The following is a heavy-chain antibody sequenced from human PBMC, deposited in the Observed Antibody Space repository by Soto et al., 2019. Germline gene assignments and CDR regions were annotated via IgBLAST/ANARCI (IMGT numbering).Heavy chain of an antibody. CDR2: IYPGDSDA. CDR3: ARHRSRQRPFDY. D-gene: IGHD3-16*02. Sequence: GESLKISCKGSGYSFSSYWIGWVRQMPGKGLEWMGIIYPGDSDARYSPSFQGQVTISADKSINTAYVQWSSLKASDTAMYYCARHRSRQRPFDYWGKGTLVTVSS. CDR1: GYSFSSYW. J-gene: IGHJ4*02. V-gene: IGHV5-51*01.